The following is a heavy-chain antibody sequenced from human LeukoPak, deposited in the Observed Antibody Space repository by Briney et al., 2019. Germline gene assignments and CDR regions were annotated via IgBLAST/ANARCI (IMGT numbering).Heavy chain of an antibody. Sequence: SGKVSCKAAGGTFTSYAISWGRQAPGQGREGRGGIIPIFGTANYAQKFQGRVTITADESTSTAYLELSSLRSEDTAVYYCATVLRYFDWLPIDYWGQGTLVTVSS. CDR3: ATVLRYFDWLPIDY. V-gene: IGHV1-69*01. CDR1: GGTFTSYA. CDR2: IIPIFGTA. D-gene: IGHD3-9*01. J-gene: IGHJ4*02.